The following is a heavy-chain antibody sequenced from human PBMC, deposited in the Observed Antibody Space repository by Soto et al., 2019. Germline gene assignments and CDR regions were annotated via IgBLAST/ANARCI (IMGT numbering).Heavy chain of an antibody. CDR2: INPSGGST. D-gene: IGHD3-22*01. CDR3: ARDYRMSYYDSSGSLGY. V-gene: IGHV1-46*01. CDR1: GYTFTSYY. J-gene: IGHJ4*02. Sequence: ASVKVSCKASGYTFTSYYMHWVRQAPGQGLEWMGIINPSGGSTSYAQKFQGRVTMTRDTSTGTVYMELSSLRSEDTAVYYCARDYRMSYYDSSGSLGYWGQGALVTVSS.